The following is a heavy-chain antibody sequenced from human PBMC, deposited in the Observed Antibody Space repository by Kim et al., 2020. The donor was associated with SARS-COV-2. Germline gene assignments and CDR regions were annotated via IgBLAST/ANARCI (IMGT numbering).Heavy chain of an antibody. J-gene: IGHJ6*02. D-gene: IGHD3-9*01. V-gene: IGHV1-69*13. CDR3: ARGGVDYDILTGYQHPHHYGMDV. Sequence: SVKVSCKASGGTFSSYAISWVRQAPGQGLEWMGGIIPIFGTANYAQKFQGRVTITADESTSTAYMELSSLRSEDTAVYYCARGGVDYDILTGYQHPHHYGMDVWGQGTTVTVSS. CDR2: IIPIFGTA. CDR1: GGTFSSYA.